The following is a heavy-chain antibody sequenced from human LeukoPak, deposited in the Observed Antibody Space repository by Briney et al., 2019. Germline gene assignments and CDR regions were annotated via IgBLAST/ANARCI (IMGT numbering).Heavy chain of an antibody. D-gene: IGHD1-26*01. Sequence: GGSLRLSCAASGFTFSSYWMHWVRQAPGKGLVWVSRINSDGSSTSYADSVKGRFTISGDNAKNTLYLQMNSPRAEDTAVYYCARGRWELTDAFDIWGQGTMVTVSS. J-gene: IGHJ3*02. CDR1: GFTFSSYW. CDR2: INSDGSST. V-gene: IGHV3-74*01. CDR3: ARGRWELTDAFDI.